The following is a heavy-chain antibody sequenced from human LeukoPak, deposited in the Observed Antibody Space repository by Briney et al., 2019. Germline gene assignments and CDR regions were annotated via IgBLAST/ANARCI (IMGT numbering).Heavy chain of an antibody. Sequence: PGGSLILSCAASGFTFSSYAMSWVRQAPGKGLEWVSAISGSGGSTYYADSVKGRFTISRDNSKNTLYLQMNSLRAEDTAVYYCAKDGGNWNDVKWFDPWGQGTLVTVSS. CDR1: GFTFSSYA. V-gene: IGHV3-23*01. CDR3: AKDGGNWNDVKWFDP. D-gene: IGHD1-20*01. CDR2: ISGSGGST. J-gene: IGHJ5*02.